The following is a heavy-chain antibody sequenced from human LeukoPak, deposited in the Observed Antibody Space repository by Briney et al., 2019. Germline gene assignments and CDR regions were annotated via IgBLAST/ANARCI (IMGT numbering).Heavy chain of an antibody. D-gene: IGHD3-22*01. V-gene: IGHV3-66*01. CDR2: MYSGGET. CDR1: GFTVNSNY. CDR3: ARDRGAYYYDTGY. Sequence: GGSLRLSCAVSGFTVNSNYMNWVRQAPGKGLEWVSVMYSGGETYYADSVKGRFTISRDISKNTLYPQMNSLRPEDTAVYYCARDRGAYYYDTGYWGQGTLVTVSS. J-gene: IGHJ4*02.